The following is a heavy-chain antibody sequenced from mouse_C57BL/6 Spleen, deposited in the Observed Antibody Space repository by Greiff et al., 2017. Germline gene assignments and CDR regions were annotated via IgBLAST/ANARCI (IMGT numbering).Heavy chain of an antibody. Sequence: EVQLQQSGAELVRPGASVKLSCTASGYNFKGYYMHWVKQRPEQGLEWIGRIDPEGGDTEYNPKFQGKATMTADTSSNTAYLQLSSLTSEDTAVYYCATERDYDGGGYFDYWGQGTTLTVSS. J-gene: IGHJ2*01. D-gene: IGHD2-4*01. V-gene: IGHV14-1*01. CDR3: ATERDYDGGGYFDY. CDR1: GYNFKGYY. CDR2: IDPEGGDT.